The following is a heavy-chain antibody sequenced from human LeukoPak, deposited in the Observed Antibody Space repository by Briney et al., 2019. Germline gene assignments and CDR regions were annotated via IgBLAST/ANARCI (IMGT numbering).Heavy chain of an antibody. D-gene: IGHD2-15*01. CDR3: ARVAPNRRYCSGGSCLTYFDY. J-gene: IGHJ4*02. CDR1: GYTLTELS. CDR2: FDPEDGET. V-gene: IGHV1-24*01. Sequence: ASVKVSCKVSGYTLTELSMHWVRQAPGKGLEWMGGFDPEDGETIYAQKFQGRVTMTEDTSTDTAYMELSSLRSEDTAVYYCARVAPNRRYCSGGSCLTYFDYWGQGTLVTVSS.